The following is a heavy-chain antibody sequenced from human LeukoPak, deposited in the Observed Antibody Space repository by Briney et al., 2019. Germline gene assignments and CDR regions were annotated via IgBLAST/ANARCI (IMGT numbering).Heavy chain of an antibody. CDR2: IRYDGSNK. J-gene: IGHJ3*02. D-gene: IGHD3-3*01. V-gene: IGHV3-30*02. Sequence: GGSLRLSCAASGFTFSSYGMHWVRQAPGKGLEWVAFIRYDGSNKYYADSVKGRFTISRDNSKNTLYLQMNSLRAEDTAVYYCAKVYDFWSGYDAFDIWGQGTMVTVSS. CDR3: AKVYDFWSGYDAFDI. CDR1: GFTFSSYG.